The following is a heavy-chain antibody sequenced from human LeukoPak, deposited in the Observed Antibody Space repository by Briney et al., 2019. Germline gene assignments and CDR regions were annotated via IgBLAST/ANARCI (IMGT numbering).Heavy chain of an antibody. CDR1: GGSFSGYY. CDR3: ARTFYGSGTYYYLYYYMDV. Sequence: PSETLSLTCAVYGGSFSGYYWSWIRQPPGKGLEWIGEINHSGSTNYNPSLKSRVTISVDTSKNQFSLKLSSVTAADTAVYYCARTFYGSGTYYYLYYYMDVWGKGTTVTVSS. CDR2: INHSGST. J-gene: IGHJ6*03. V-gene: IGHV4-34*01. D-gene: IGHD3-10*01.